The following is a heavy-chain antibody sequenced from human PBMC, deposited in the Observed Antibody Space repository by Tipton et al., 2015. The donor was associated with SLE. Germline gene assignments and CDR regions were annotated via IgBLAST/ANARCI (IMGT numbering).Heavy chain of an antibody. V-gene: IGHV1-8*01. D-gene: IGHD3-16*01. CDR1: GYTFTSYD. Sequence: QLVQSGAEVRKPGASVKVSCKASGYTFTSYDINWVRQATGQGLEWMGWMNPNSGSTGYAQKFQGRVTITRNSSINTAYMELSSLRSEDTAVYYCARAPRGRSDYYFDYWGQGTLVTVSS. J-gene: IGHJ4*02. CDR2: MNPNSGST. CDR3: ARAPRGRSDYYFDY.